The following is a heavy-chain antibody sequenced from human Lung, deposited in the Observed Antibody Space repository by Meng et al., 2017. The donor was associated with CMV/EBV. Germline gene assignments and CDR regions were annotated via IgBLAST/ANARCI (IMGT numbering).Heavy chain of an antibody. Sequence: LVLSGAELKKPWASVKVSFKASGYTFTRYPMNWVRQAPGQGLEWMGWISTNTGNPTYAQGFTGRFVFSVDTSVSTAYLQISSLKAEDTAVYYCGTLKYTSGFYGPAYWGQGALVTVSS. D-gene: IGHD6-19*01. CDR3: GTLKYTSGFYGPAY. CDR1: GYTFTRYP. V-gene: IGHV7-4-1*02. J-gene: IGHJ4*02. CDR2: ISTNTGNP.